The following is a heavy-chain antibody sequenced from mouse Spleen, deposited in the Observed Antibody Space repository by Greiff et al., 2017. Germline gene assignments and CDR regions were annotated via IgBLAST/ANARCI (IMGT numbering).Heavy chain of an antibody. J-gene: IGHJ2*01. CDR1: GYTFTSYW. CDR3: ALLLRLRELDY. V-gene: IGHV1-87*01. D-gene: IGHD1-2*01. CDR2: IYPGDGDT. Sequence: VQLQQSGAELARPGASVKLSCKASGYTFTSYWMQWVKQKPGQGLEWIGAIYPGDGDTRYTQKFKGKATLTADKSSSTAYMQLSSLASEDSAVYYCALLLRLRELDYWGQGTTLTVSS.